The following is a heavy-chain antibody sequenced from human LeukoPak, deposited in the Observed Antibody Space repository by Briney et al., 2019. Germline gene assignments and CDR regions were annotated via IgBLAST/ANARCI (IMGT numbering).Heavy chain of an antibody. CDR2: INSSGGST. D-gene: IGHD2-15*01. Sequence: ASVKVSCKASGYTFTSYFMHWVRQAPGQGLEWLGTINSSGGSTSYAQKFQGRVTMTRDTSTSTVYMELSSLRSEDTAVYYCARGLEVVAATGNWFDPWGQGTLVTVSS. V-gene: IGHV1-46*01. CDR1: GYTFTSYF. J-gene: IGHJ5*02. CDR3: ARGLEVVAATGNWFDP.